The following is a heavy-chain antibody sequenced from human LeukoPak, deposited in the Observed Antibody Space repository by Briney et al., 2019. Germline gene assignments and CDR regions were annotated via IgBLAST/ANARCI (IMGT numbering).Heavy chain of an antibody. CDR3: ARERSNGGLRLDF. CDR2: INPNSGVT. V-gene: IGHV1-2*02. D-gene: IGHD3-16*01. J-gene: IGHJ4*02. CDR1: GYTFTDYY. Sequence: ASVKVSCKASGYTFTDYYMHWVRQAPGQGLEWMGWINPNSGVTNYAQNFQGRVTMTRDTSIGTAYMELTWLSSDDTAVYYCARERSNGGLRLDFWGQGTLVTASS.